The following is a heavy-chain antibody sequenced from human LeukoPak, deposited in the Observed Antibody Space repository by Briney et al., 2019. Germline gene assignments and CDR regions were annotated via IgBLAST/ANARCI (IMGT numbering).Heavy chain of an antibody. Sequence: SVKVSCKASGGTFSSYTISWVRQAPGQRLEWMGRIIPILGIANYAQKFQGRVTITADRSTSTAYMELSSLRSEDTAVYYCAREAEDGMDVWGQGTTVTVSS. J-gene: IGHJ6*02. V-gene: IGHV1-69*04. CDR2: IIPILGIA. CDR3: AREAEDGMDV. CDR1: GGTFSSYT.